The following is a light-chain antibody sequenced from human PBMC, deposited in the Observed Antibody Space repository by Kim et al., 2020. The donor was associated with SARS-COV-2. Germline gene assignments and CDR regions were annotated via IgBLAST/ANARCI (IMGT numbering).Light chain of an antibody. V-gene: IGLV1-44*01. CDR1: SANIGRNP. CDR3: ATWDDSLNGGV. J-gene: IGLJ3*02. CDR2: GDN. Sequence: GQRVTISCSGSSANIGRNPVNWFQHLPGTAPRLLIYGDNQRPSGVPDRFSASKSGTSATLAISELQSEDETYYYCATWDDSLNGGVFGGGTQLTVL.